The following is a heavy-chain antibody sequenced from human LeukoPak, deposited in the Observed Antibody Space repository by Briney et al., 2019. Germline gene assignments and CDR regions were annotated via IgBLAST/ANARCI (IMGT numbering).Heavy chain of an antibody. CDR2: IHYCGST. D-gene: IGHD1-7*01. CDR1: GGSISSRFYY. Sequence: SETLSLTCTVSGGSISSRFYYWGWIRQPPGKGLERLGNIHYCGSTYYNPSLKSRVTISIDTSKNQLSLKLTSVTAADTAVYYCARRGTDWGLFDYWGQGTLVTVSS. CDR3: ARRGTDWGLFDY. J-gene: IGHJ4*02. V-gene: IGHV4-39*01.